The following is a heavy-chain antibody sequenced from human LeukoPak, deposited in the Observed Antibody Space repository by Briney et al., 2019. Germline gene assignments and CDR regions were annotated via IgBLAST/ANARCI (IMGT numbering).Heavy chain of an antibody. J-gene: IGHJ5*02. V-gene: IGHV3-21*01. Sequence: GGSLRLSCAASGFNFSSYSMIWVRQAPGKGLECFSSISSSSSYISYADSVKGRFTISRDNAKTSLYLQMNSLRAEDTAVYYCASLTYYDFWSGPNWFDPWGQGTLVTVSS. CDR1: GFNFSSYS. CDR2: ISSSSSYI. D-gene: IGHD3-3*01. CDR3: ASLTYYDFWSGPNWFDP.